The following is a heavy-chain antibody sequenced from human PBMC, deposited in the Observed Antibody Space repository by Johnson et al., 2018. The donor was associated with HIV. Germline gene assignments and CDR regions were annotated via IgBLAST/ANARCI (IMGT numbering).Heavy chain of an antibody. CDR2: ITFEGSDK. V-gene: IGHV3-30*18. CDR1: GFTFSSYG. D-gene: IGHD4-23*01. J-gene: IGHJ3*02. CDR3: AKDVSVVTPSGSFDI. Sequence: VQLVESGGGVVQPGRSLRLSCAASGFTFSSYGMHWVRQAPAKGLEWVAVITFEGSDKYYADSVKGRVTISRDDSKNTLYLRLNSLRPEDSAVYYCAKDVSVVTPSGSFDIWGQGTRVTVSS.